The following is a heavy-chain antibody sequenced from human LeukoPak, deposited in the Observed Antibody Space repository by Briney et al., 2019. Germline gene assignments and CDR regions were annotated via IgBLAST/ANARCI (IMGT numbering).Heavy chain of an antibody. D-gene: IGHD6-19*01. V-gene: IGHV6-1*01. CDR3: ARAEYRAVAATFDS. CDR1: GDSVSSNSAA. CDR2: TYYRSKFYY. J-gene: IGHJ5*01. Sequence: SQTLSLTCAISGDSVSSNSAAWNWIRQSPSRCLEWLGRTYYRSKFYYDYAVSVKSRITVNPDTSKNQFSLQLDSVTPEDTAVYYCARAEYRAVAATFDSWGQGTLVTVSS.